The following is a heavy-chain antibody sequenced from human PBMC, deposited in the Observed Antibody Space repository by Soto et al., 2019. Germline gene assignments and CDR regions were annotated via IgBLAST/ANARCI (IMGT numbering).Heavy chain of an antibody. CDR3: ARGVLGYCSGGSCSHDAFDI. CDR1: GGSISSYY. J-gene: IGHJ3*02. Sequence: SETLSLTCTVSGGSISSYYWSWIRQPPGKGLEWIGYIYYSGSTNYNPSLKSRVTISVDTSKNQFSLKLSSVTAADTAVYYCARGVLGYCSGGSCSHDAFDIWGQGTMVTVS. V-gene: IGHV4-59*01. D-gene: IGHD2-15*01. CDR2: IYYSGST.